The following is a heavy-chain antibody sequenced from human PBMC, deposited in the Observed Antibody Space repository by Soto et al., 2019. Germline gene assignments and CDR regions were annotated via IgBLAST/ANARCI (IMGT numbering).Heavy chain of an antibody. CDR2: IKQDGSNK. CDR3: ARDAPDPIVVVPAAMPEDAFDI. CDR1: GFTFSSYW. D-gene: IGHD2-2*01. J-gene: IGHJ3*02. Sequence: SGFTFSSYWMSWVRQAPGKGLEWVANIKQDGSNKYYADSVKGRFTISRDNSKNTLYLQMNSLRAEDTAVYYCARDAPDPIVVVPAAMPEDAFDIWGQGTMVTVS. V-gene: IGHV3-7*01.